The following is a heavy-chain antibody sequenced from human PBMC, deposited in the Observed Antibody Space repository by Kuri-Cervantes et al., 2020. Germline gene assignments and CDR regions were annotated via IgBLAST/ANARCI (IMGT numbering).Heavy chain of an antibody. V-gene: IGHV3-33*08. CDR1: GFTVSSNY. J-gene: IGHJ6*02. CDR3: ARGVVAATRGYYGMDV. CDR2: IWYDGSNK. D-gene: IGHD2-15*01. Sequence: GESLKISCAASGFTVSSNYMSWVRQAPGKGLEWVAVIWYDGSNKYYADSVKGRFTISRDNSKNTLYLQMDSLRAEDTAVYYCARGVVAATRGYYGMDVWGQGTTVTVSS.